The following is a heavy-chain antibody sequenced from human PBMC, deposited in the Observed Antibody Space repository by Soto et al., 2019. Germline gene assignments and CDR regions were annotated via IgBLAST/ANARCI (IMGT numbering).Heavy chain of an antibody. D-gene: IGHD3-3*01. CDR1: GYNFAGYW. CDR3: ARGGVSTRPFDY. Sequence: ESLKISCKGSGYNFAGYWIAWVRQMPGKGLELMGIIYPSDSDTRYRPSFQGQVTISADKSISSAYLQWSSLRASDTAMYYCARGGVSTRPFDYWGQGTPVTVS. J-gene: IGHJ4*02. V-gene: IGHV5-51*01. CDR2: IYPSDSDT.